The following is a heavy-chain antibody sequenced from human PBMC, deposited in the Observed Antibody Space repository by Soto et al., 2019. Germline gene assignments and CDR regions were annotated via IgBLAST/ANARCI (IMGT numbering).Heavy chain of an antibody. Sequence: SETLSLTCTVSGGSISSSTYYWGWIRQPPGKGLEWIGSIYYSGSTYYNPSLKSRVTISVDTSKNQFSLKLSSVTAADTAVYYCARDLSGSYYPKGNAFDIWGQGTMVT. V-gene: IGHV4-39*02. D-gene: IGHD1-26*01. CDR2: IYYSGST. J-gene: IGHJ3*02. CDR1: GGSISSSTYY. CDR3: ARDLSGSYYPKGNAFDI.